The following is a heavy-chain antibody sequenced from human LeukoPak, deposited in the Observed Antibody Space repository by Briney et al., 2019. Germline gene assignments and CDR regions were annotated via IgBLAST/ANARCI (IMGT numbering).Heavy chain of an antibody. Sequence: GGSLRLSCAASGFTFSSYSMNWVRQAPGKGLEWVSSISSSSSYIYYADSVKGRFTISRDNAKNSLYLQMNSLRAEDTAVYYCARVVRLRRIIVVVPAAIDYWGQGTLVTVSS. CDR2: ISSSSSYI. D-gene: IGHD2-2*01. J-gene: IGHJ4*02. V-gene: IGHV3-21*01. CDR3: ARVVRLRRIIVVVPAAIDY. CDR1: GFTFSSYS.